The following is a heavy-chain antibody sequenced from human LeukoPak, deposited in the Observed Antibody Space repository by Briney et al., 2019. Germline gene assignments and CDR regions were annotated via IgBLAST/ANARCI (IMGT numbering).Heavy chain of an antibody. V-gene: IGHV3-66*01. J-gene: IGHJ6*03. CDR1: EFSFGSNY. D-gene: IGHD5-18*01. CDR2: IYSGGST. Sequence: PGGSLRLSCAASEFSFGSNYMTWVRQAPGKGLEWVSLIYSGGSTYYTDSVKGRFTISRDNSKNTLYLQMNSLRAEDTAVYYCARDPKFGQLWYLSSLHYYYYYYTDVWGKGTTVTVSS. CDR3: ARDPKFGQLWYLSSLHYYYYYYTDV.